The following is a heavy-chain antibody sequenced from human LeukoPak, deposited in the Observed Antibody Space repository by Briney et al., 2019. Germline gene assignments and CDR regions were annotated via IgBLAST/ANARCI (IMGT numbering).Heavy chain of an antibody. V-gene: IGHV4-4*07. CDR2: IYTSGST. CDR3: ARGYYYDSSGYYLDY. Sequence: SETLSLTCTVSGGSISSYYWSWIRQPAGKGLEWIGRIYTSGSTNYNPSLKSRVTMSVDTSENQFSLKLSSVTAADTAVYYCARGYYYDSSGYYLDYWGQGTLVIVSS. J-gene: IGHJ4*02. CDR1: GGSISSYY. D-gene: IGHD3-22*01.